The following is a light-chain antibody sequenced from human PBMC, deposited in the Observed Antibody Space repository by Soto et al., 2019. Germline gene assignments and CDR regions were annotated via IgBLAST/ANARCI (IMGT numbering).Light chain of an antibody. CDR3: QQYDKWPPYT. CDR1: HRIRNN. CDR2: GAS. Sequence: EIVMTQSPATLSVSPGERATLSCRASHRIRNNLIWYQQKSGQAPRLLIYGASTRATGIPARFSGSGSGTEFTLTISGLQSEDFAVYYCQQYDKWPPYTFGQGTKVDIK. J-gene: IGKJ2*01. V-gene: IGKV3-15*01.